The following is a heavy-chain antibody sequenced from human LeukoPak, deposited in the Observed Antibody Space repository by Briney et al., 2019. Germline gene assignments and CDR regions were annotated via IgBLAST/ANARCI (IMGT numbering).Heavy chain of an antibody. CDR2: IYSGGST. CDR3: ARATYYYDSSGYYVFYFDN. V-gene: IGHV3-53*01. CDR1: GFTVSSNY. Sequence: GGSLRLSCAASGFTVSSNYMSWVRQAPGKGLEWVSVIYSGGSTYYADSVRGRFTISRDNSKNTLYLQMNSLRAEDTAVYYCARATYYYDSSGYYVFYFDNWGQGTLVTVSS. J-gene: IGHJ4*02. D-gene: IGHD3-22*01.